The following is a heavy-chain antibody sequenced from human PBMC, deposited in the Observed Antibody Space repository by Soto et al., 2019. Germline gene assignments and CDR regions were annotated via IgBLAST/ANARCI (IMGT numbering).Heavy chain of an antibody. Sequence: PSETLSLRRTFSGGSLSSGGYYWSWIRQHPGKGLEWIGYIYYSGSTYYNPSLKSRVTISVDTSKNQFSLKLSSVTAVDTAVYYCARTPRYRAQRTPVTGSS. V-gene: IGHV4-31*03. CDR1: GGSLSSGGYY. CDR3: ARTPRY. J-gene: IGHJ4*02. CDR2: IYYSGST.